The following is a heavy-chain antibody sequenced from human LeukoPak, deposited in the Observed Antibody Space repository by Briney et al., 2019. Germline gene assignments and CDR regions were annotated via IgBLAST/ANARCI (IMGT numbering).Heavy chain of an antibody. CDR3: ARVFPYCTNGVCHSNNWFDP. Sequence: ASVTVSCKVSGYTFTSYAMHWVRQAPGQRLEWMGWINAGNGNTKYSQKFQGRVTITRDTSASTAYMELSSLRSEDTAVYYCARVFPYCTNGVCHSNNWFDPWGQGTLVTVSS. V-gene: IGHV1-3*01. D-gene: IGHD2-8*01. CDR1: GYTFTSYA. CDR2: INAGNGNT. J-gene: IGHJ5*02.